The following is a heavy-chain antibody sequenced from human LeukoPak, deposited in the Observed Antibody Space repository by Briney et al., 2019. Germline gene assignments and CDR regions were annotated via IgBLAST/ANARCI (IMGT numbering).Heavy chain of an antibody. CDR1: GGSISSSSYS. J-gene: IGHJ4*02. Sequence: SETLSLTCTVSGGSISSSSYSWGWIRQPPGKGLEWIGSIYYSGSTYYNPSLKSRVTISVDTSKNQFSLKLSSVTAADTAVYYCARHDYSSGDDYWGQGTLVTVSS. V-gene: IGHV4-39*01. CDR2: IYYSGST. CDR3: ARHDYSSGDDY. D-gene: IGHD6-19*01.